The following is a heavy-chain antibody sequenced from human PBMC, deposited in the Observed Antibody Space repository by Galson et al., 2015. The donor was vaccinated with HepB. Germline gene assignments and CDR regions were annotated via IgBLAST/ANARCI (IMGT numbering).Heavy chain of an antibody. CDR1: GGSISSTNW. D-gene: IGHD5-24*01. CDR2: IYRSGKT. V-gene: IGHV4-4*02. J-gene: IGHJ4*02. Sequence: SETLSLTCTVSGGSISSTNWWSWVRQPPEKGLEWVGEIYRSGKTNYNPSLKSRPTISLDKSKNHFSLRLSSVTAADTAVYYCAKHRDGYNFFDDSWGQGTLVTVSS. CDR3: AKHRDGYNFFDDS.